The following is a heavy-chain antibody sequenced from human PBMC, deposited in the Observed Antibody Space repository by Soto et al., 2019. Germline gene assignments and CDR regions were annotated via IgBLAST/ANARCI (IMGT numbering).Heavy chain of an antibody. J-gene: IGHJ6*03. CDR3: ARVLLRYNYLAV. CDR2: INHSGNT. V-gene: IGHV4-34*01. CDR1: GGSFSDYY. Sequence: SETLSLTCAVYGGSFSDYYWTWIRQPPGKGLEWIGAINHSGNTNDNPSLKSRVSISVDTSKKWFSLKLTSVTAADTAVYYCARVLLRYNYLAVWGQGTSVPVSS.